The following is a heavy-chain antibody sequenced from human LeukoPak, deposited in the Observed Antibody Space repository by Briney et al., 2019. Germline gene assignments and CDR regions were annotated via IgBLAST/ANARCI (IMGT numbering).Heavy chain of an antibody. CDR3: ARLTVLLWFGEFVWFDP. Sequence: SETLSLTCAVYGGSFSTYYWNWIRQPPGKGLEWIGEINHSGCTYCNPSLKSRVTISVDTSKNQFSLKLSSVTAADTAVYYCARLTVLLWFGEFVWFDPWGQGTLVTVSS. V-gene: IGHV4-34*01. CDR2: INHSGCT. D-gene: IGHD3-10*01. J-gene: IGHJ5*02. CDR1: GGSFSTYY.